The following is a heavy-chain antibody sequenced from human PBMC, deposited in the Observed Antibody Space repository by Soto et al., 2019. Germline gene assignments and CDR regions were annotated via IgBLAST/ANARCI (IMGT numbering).Heavy chain of an antibody. V-gene: IGHV3-11*01. CDR1: GFTFVDYY. J-gene: IGHJ4*02. D-gene: IGHD3-22*01. CDR3: ARFNTYYYDSSGPL. CDR2: ISSSGSTI. Sequence: PWGSLRLSCAASGFTFVDYYIIWIRHAPGKGLEWVSYISSSGSTIYYADSVKGRFTISRDNAKNSLYLQMNSLRAEDTAVYYCARFNTYYYDSSGPLWGQGTLVTVSS.